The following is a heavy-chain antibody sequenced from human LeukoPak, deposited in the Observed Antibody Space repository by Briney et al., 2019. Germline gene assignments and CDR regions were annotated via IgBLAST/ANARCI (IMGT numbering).Heavy chain of an antibody. CDR2: ISGYNGNT. Sequence: ASVKVSCKASGYIFTSYGISWVRQAPGQGLEWMGWISGYNGNTKYAQKFQGRVAMTTDTSTSTAYMELSSLRSEDTAVYYCARDLWELLPSGGSWGQGTLVTVSS. CDR3: ARDLWELLPSGGS. J-gene: IGHJ5*02. D-gene: IGHD1-26*01. CDR1: GYIFTSYG. V-gene: IGHV1-18*01.